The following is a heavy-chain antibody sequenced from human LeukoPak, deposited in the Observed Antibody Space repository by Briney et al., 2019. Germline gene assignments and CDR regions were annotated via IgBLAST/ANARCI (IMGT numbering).Heavy chain of an antibody. CDR1: GYTFTSYY. J-gene: IGHJ5*01. D-gene: IGHD1-26*01. CDR2: INPTGGST. CDR3: ARDNSVGDNARSFDS. Sequence: ASVKVSCKASGYTFTSYYMHWVRQAPGQGLEWMGLINPTGGSTGYAQKFQGRVTMTRDMSTSTDYMELSSLRSEDTAIYYCARDNSVGDNARSFDSRGQGTMVTVSS. V-gene: IGHV1-46*01.